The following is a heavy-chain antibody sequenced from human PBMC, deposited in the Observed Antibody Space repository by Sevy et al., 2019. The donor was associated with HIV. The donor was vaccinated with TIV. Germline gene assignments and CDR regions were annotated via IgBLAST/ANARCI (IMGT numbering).Heavy chain of an antibody. Sequence: GGSLRLSCAASGFTFNTHAMNWVRQAPGKGLEWVSVISGTGSSTYYADSVKGRFTNSRDNSRNTLYLQMNSLRTDDMAVYYCAKELNPALESMIEVIFRTLKGFDVWGQGTMVTVSS. D-gene: IGHD3-22*01. J-gene: IGHJ3*01. V-gene: IGHV3-23*01. CDR3: AKELNPALESMIEVIFRTLKGFDV. CDR2: ISGTGSST. CDR1: GFTFNTHA.